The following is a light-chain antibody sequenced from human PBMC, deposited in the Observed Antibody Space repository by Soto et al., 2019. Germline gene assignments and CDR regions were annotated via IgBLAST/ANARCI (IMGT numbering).Light chain of an antibody. CDR2: WAS. CDR1: QSVLYSSNNKNY. J-gene: IGKJ3*01. V-gene: IGKV4-1*01. Sequence: DIVMTQSPDSLAVSLGERATINCKSSQSVLYSSNNKNYLAWYQQKPGQPPKLLIYWASTRESGVPDRFSGSGSGTDFTLTISSLQAEDVAVYYCQQYYSTPPYSITFGPGTKVDIK. CDR3: QQYYSTPPYSIT.